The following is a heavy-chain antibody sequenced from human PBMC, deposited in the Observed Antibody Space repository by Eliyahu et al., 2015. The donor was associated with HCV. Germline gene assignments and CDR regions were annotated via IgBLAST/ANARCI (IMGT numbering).Heavy chain of an antibody. CDR3: ATDLGGWFGELLSHHYYYYYGMDV. Sequence: QVQLVQSGAEVKKPGASVKVSCKVSGYTLPXLSMHWVRXAPGKGLEWMGGFDPEDGETIYAQKFQGRVTMTEDTSTDTAYMELSSLRSEDTAVYYCATDLGGWFGELLSHHYYYYYGMDVWGQGTTVTVSS. D-gene: IGHD3-10*01. V-gene: IGHV1-24*01. J-gene: IGHJ6*02. CDR1: GYTLPXLS. CDR2: FDPEDGET.